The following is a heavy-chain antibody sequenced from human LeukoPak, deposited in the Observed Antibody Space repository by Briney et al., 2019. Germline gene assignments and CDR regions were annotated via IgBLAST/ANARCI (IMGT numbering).Heavy chain of an antibody. J-gene: IGHJ4*02. Sequence: PGGSLRLSCAASGFTFSNYAMTWVRQAPGKGLEWVSSISGSGDDTRFADSVKGRFTISRDNSKSTVYLQMNGLRVEDTAVYYCAKPILAAPLNHYFDYWGQGTLVTVSS. CDR2: ISGSGDDT. CDR1: GFTFSNYA. V-gene: IGHV3-23*01. CDR3: AKPILAAPLNHYFDY. D-gene: IGHD2-15*01.